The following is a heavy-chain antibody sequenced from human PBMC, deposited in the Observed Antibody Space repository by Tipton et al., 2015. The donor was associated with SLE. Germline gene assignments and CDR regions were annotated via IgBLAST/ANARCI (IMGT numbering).Heavy chain of an antibody. J-gene: IGHJ4*02. Sequence: TLSLTCTVSGGSISSHYWGWIRQPPGKGLEWIGSIYHSGSTYYNPSLKSRVTISVDTSKNQFSLKLSSVTAADTAVYYCAREGGVGALDYWGQGTLVTVSS. CDR3: AREGGVGALDY. D-gene: IGHD1-26*01. CDR1: GGSISSHY. CDR2: IYHSGST. V-gene: IGHV4-38-2*02.